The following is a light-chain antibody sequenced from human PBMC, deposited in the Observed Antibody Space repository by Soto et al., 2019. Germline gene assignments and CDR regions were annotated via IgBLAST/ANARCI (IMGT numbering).Light chain of an antibody. CDR3: SSYAGSNIYYV. V-gene: IGLV2-8*01. CDR2: EVT. J-gene: IGLJ1*01. CDR1: SSDVGRYNY. Sequence: QSVLTQPPSASGSPGQSVAISCTGTSSDVGRYNYVSWYQQHPGKAPKLIIYEVTKRPSGVPNRFSGSKSGNTASLTVSGLQAEDEADYYCSSYAGSNIYYVFGAGTQLTVL.